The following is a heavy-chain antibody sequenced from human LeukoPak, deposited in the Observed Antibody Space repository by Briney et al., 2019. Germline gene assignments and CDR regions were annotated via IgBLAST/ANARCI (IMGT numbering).Heavy chain of an antibody. Sequence: GGSLRLSCAASGFTFSIYWMSWVRQAPGKGLEWVANIKEDGSEQNYVDSVKGRFTFSRDNAKNSLYLQTNSLRVEDTAVYYCARDRAVAGLFDYWGQGTLVTVSS. V-gene: IGHV3-7*01. CDR3: ARDRAVAGLFDY. J-gene: IGHJ4*02. CDR1: GFTFSIYW. CDR2: IKEDGSEQ. D-gene: IGHD6-19*01.